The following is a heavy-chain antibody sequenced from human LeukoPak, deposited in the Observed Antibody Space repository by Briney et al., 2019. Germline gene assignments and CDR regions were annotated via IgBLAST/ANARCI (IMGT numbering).Heavy chain of an antibody. CDR1: GYTFTGYY. CDR2: INPNSGGT. Sequence: ASVKVSCKASGYTFTGYYMHWVRQAPGQGLEWMGRINPNSGGTNYAQKFQGRVTMTRDTSISTAYMELSRLRSDDTSVYYCARNSARSRYGWFDPWGQGTLVTVP. CDR3: ARNSARSRYGWFDP. J-gene: IGHJ5*02. D-gene: IGHD1-14*01. V-gene: IGHV1-2*06.